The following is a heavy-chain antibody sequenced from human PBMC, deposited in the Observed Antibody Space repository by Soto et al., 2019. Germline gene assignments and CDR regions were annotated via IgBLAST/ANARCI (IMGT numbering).Heavy chain of an antibody. CDR3: ARAVYGDSESYYGMDV. V-gene: IGHV3-33*01. CDR1: GFTFGSYG. CDR2: IWYDGSNK. J-gene: IGHJ6*02. D-gene: IGHD4-17*01. Sequence: QVHLAESGGGVVQPGSSLRLSCAASGFTFGSYGMHWVRRAPGKGLEWVAVIWYDGSNKYYADYVKGRFTISRDNSKNTMFLQMNSLRGEDTAVYYCARAVYGDSESYYGMDVWGQGTTVTVSS.